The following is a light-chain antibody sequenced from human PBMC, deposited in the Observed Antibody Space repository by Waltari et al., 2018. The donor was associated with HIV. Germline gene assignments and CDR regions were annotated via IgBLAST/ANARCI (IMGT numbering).Light chain of an antibody. J-gene: IGLJ2*01. CDR2: RNN. Sequence: QSVLTQPPSASGTPGQRVTISCSGSSSNIGSNYVYWYQQFPGTAPKLLIYRNNPRPSGVPDLFSGSKSGTSASLAISGLRSEDEAGYYCAALVDSRSVVFGGGTKLTVL. CDR1: SSNIGSNY. V-gene: IGLV1-47*01. CDR3: AALVDSRSVV.